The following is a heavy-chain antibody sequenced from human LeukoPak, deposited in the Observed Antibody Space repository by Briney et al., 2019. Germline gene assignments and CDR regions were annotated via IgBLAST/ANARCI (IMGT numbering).Heavy chain of an antibody. Sequence: GGSLRLSCAASGFTFSSYAMSWVRQVAGKGLEWVSAISGNGGNTYYADSVKGRFTISRDNSKNTLYLQMNSLRAEDTAVYYCAKTKTSHGDVWGQGTTVTVSS. J-gene: IGHJ6*02. CDR1: GFTFSSYA. CDR3: AKTKTSHGDV. D-gene: IGHD2-2*01. V-gene: IGHV3-23*01. CDR2: ISGNGGNT.